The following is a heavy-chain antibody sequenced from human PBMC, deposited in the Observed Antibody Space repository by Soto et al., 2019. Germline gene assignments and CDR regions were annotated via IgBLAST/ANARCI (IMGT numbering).Heavy chain of an antibody. Sequence: EVQLVESGGGLVQPGGSLRLSCAASGFTFSSYAMHWVRQAPGKGLEYVSAISSDGTSTYYADSVKGRFTISRDNSKNTLYLQMGSLRTEYMAVYYCAARYCSSTRCFHFDHWGQGTLVTVSS. CDR2: ISSDGTST. V-gene: IGHV3-64*07. J-gene: IGHJ4*02. CDR3: AARYCSSTRCFHFDH. CDR1: GFTFSSYA. D-gene: IGHD2-2*01.